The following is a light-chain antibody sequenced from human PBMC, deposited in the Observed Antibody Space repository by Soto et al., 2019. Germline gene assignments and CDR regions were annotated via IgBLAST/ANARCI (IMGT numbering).Light chain of an antibody. Sequence: QSALTQPASVSGSHGRSITISCTGTSSEVGGYDYVSWYQHHPGKAPKLMIYEVTNRPSGVSNRFSGSKSGNTASLTISGLQAEDEAYYYCNSYTTVNTLVFGGGTNLTVL. CDR2: EVT. J-gene: IGLJ3*02. V-gene: IGLV2-14*01. CDR3: NSYTTVNTLV. CDR1: SSEVGGYDY.